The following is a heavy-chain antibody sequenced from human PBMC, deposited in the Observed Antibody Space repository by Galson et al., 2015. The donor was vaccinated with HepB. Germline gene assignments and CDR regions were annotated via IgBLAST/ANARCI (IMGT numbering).Heavy chain of an antibody. V-gene: IGHV3-74*01. D-gene: IGHD3/OR15-3a*01. CDR3: ARGASYYDWTGYPDEKYCGMDV. CDR1: GFSFSSFW. CDR2: ISRGGNTR. Sequence: SLRLSCATSGFSFSSFWMNWVRQVPGKGLLWVSRISRGGNTRNSSDSVEGRFTISRDNANNALYLEMSSLRAEDTAVYYCARGASYYDWTGYPDEKYCGMDVWGQGTTVIVSS. J-gene: IGHJ6*02.